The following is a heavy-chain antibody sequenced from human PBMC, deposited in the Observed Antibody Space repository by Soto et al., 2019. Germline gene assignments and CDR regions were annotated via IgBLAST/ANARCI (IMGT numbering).Heavy chain of an antibody. CDR1: GGSFSGYY. D-gene: IGHD2-15*01. CDR3: ARRIGGCSGGSCYKRSYWYFDL. V-gene: IGHV4-34*01. J-gene: IGHJ2*01. Sequence: QVQLQQWGAGLLKPSETLSLTCAVYGGSFSGYYWSWIRQPPGKGLEWIGEINHSGSTNYNPSLKSRVTISVDTSKKQFSLKLSSVTAADTAVYYCARRIGGCSGGSCYKRSYWYFDLWGRGTLVTVSS. CDR2: INHSGST.